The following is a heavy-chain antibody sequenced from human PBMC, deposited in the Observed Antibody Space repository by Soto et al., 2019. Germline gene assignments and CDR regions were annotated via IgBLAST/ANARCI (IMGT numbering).Heavy chain of an antibody. Sequence: GGSLRLSCAASGFTFSSYAMSWVRQAPGKGLEWVSAISGSGGSTYYADSVKGRFTISRDNSKNTLYLQMNSLRAEDTAVYYCANGEYLRFLEWLAPHFDYWGQGTLVTVSS. CDR3: ANGEYLRFLEWLAPHFDY. V-gene: IGHV3-23*01. CDR2: ISGSGGST. CDR1: GFTFSSYA. D-gene: IGHD3-3*01. J-gene: IGHJ4*02.